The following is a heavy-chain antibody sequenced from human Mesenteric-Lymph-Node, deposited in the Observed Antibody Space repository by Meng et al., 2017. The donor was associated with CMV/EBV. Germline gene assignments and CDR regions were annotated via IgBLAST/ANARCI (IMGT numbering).Heavy chain of an antibody. D-gene: IGHD3-22*01. CDR2: FYRWTT. CDR1: GGSISSSSYY. V-gene: IGHV4-39*01. CDR3: AQGGWEIYYDSGRNYYDDYFDY. Sequence: SETLSLTCTVSGGSISSSSYYWGWIRQPPGKGLEWIGSFYRWTTYYNPSLKSRVSISIDTSKNQLSLKLTSVTAADTAIYYCAQGGWEIYYDSGRNYYDDYFDYWGQGTLVTVSS. J-gene: IGHJ4*02.